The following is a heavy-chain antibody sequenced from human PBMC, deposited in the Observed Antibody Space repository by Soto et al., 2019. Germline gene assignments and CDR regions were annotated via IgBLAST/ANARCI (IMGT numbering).Heavy chain of an antibody. J-gene: IGHJ5*02. CDR1: GYTFTNYG. Sequence: QVQLMQSGAEVKKPGASVKVSCKASGYTFTNYGITWVRQAPGQVFEWMGWLSAYNGDTVYEQKFQDRVTMTTDTSANTAYMAVRSLRSYDTAAHFCARDLAWGSGRDVVSEDWLDPWGQGPLVTVSS. D-gene: IGHD3-10*01. CDR2: LSAYNGDT. CDR3: ARDLAWGSGRDVVSEDWLDP. V-gene: IGHV1-18*01.